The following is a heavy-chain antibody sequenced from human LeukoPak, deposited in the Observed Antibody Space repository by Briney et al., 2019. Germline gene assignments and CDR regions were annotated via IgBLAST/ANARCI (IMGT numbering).Heavy chain of an antibody. CDR2: INPNSGGT. D-gene: IGHD3-10*01. Sequence: ASVKVSCKASGYTLTGYYMHWVRQAPGQGLEWMGWINPNSGGTNYAQKFQGRVTMTRDTSTSTVYMELSSLRSEDTAVYYCARWFEWFDPWGQGTLVTVSS. V-gene: IGHV1-2*02. CDR3: ARWFEWFDP. CDR1: GYTLTGYY. J-gene: IGHJ5*02.